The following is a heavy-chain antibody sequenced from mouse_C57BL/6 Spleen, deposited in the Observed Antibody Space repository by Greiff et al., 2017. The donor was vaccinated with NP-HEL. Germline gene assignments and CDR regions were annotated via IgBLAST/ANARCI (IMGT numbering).Heavy chain of an antibody. CDR1: GFTFSDYY. V-gene: IGHV5-16*01. CDR2: INYDGSST. J-gene: IGHJ3*01. D-gene: IGHD2-2*01. CDR3: ARGGYGYEFAY. Sequence: EVKLQESEGGLVQPGSSMKLSCTASGFTFSDYYMAWVRQVPEKGLEWVANINYDGSSTYYLDSLKSRFIISRDNAKNILYLQMSSLKSEDTATYYCARGGYGYEFAYWGQGTLVTVSA.